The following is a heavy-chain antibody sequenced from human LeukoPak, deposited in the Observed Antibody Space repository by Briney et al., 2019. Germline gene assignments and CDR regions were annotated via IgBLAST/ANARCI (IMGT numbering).Heavy chain of an antibody. CDR3: ARAPIPYDRSRTDYRFDP. V-gene: IGHV4-30-4*02. D-gene: IGHD3-16*01. CDR2: IYYSGST. CDR1: GGSISSGDYY. Sequence: SETLSLTCTVSGGSISSGDYYWSWIRQPPGKGLEWIGYIYYSGSTYYNPSLKSRVTISLDTSKSQFSLKLTSVTAADTAVYYCARAPIPYDRSRTDYRFDPWGQGTLVTVAS. J-gene: IGHJ5*02.